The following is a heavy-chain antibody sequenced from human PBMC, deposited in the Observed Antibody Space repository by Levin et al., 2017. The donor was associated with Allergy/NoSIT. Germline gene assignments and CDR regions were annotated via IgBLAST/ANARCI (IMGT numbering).Heavy chain of an antibody. CDR3: ARYDCNGGTGYHFDY. Sequence: SETLSLTXXXXXXXTRGYCRGCIQQRPESLLEWVGYIYYSGTTDCNPSLKSRVTISVDTSKNQFSLKLSSVTAADTAVYYCARYDCNGGTGYHFDYWGQGTLVTVSS. CDR2: IYYSGTT. V-gene: IGHV4-59*01. D-gene: IGHD2-15*01. CDR1: XXXTRGYC. J-gene: IGHJ4*02.